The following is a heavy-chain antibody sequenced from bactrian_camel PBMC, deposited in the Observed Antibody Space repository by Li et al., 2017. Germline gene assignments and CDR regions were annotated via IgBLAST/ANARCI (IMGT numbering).Heavy chain of an antibody. J-gene: IGHJ6*01. CDR1: GFTFNSYF. V-gene: IGHV3S6*01. Sequence: QLVESGGGSAQAGGSLRLSCAGSGFTFNSYFMSWVRQAPGKGLEWVSTIDRDGIFTDYAASVKGRFTISRDNPENTLSLQMNSLKPEDTAEYYCATSRLLSWQTGTIKAAEFNFWGQGTQVTVS. CDR2: IDRDGIFT. D-gene: IGHD7*01. CDR3: ATSRLLSWQTGTIKAAEFNF.